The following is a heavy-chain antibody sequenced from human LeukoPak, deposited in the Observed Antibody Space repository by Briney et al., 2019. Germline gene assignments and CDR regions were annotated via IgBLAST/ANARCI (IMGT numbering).Heavy chain of an antibody. CDR3: ARGNIVVVTAFDY. J-gene: IGHJ4*02. V-gene: IGHV4-4*02. CDR2: IYHSGST. D-gene: IGHD2-21*02. CDR1: GGSISSSNW. Sequence: SGTLSLTCAVSGGSISSSNWWSWVRQPPGKGLEWIGEIYHSGSTNYNPSLKSRVTISVDKSKNQFFLKLSSVTAADTAVYYCARGNIVVVTAFDYWGQGALVTVSS.